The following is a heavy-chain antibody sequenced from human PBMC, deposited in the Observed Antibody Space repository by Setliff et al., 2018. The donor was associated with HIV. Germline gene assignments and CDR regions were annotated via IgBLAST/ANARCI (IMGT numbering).Heavy chain of an antibody. J-gene: IGHJ6*03. CDR1: GFTFSSYS. D-gene: IGHD3-10*01. V-gene: IGHV3-48*04. CDR3: ARDRPRGDYFYYYMDV. CDR2: ISSSGSTI. Sequence: PGESLKISCAASGFTFSSYSMNWVRQAPGKGLEWVSYISSSGSTIYYGDSVKGRFTISWDNVNNSMYLQMNSLRAEDTAVYYCARDRPRGDYFYYYMDVWGKGTTVTASS.